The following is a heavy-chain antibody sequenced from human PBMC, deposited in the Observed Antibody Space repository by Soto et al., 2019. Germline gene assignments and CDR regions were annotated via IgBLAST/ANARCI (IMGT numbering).Heavy chain of an antibody. J-gene: IGHJ6*02. Sequence: QVQLVQSGAEVKKPGASVKVSCKVSGYTLTELSMHWVRQAPGKGLEWMGGFDPEDGETIYAQKFQGRVTMNEDTSTATAHMQLSSLRSEDTAVYYCATTRYLAGDYYGMAVWGQGTTVTVSS. CDR1: GYTLTELS. CDR2: FDPEDGET. V-gene: IGHV1-24*01. D-gene: IGHD2-8*02. CDR3: ATTRYLAGDYYGMAV.